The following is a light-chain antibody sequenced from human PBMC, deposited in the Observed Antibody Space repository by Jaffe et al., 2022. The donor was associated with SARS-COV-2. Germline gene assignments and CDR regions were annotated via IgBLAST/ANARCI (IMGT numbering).Light chain of an antibody. CDR1: QSLLHSNGYTY. CDR3: MQALQAPT. CDR2: LVS. J-gene: IGKJ2*01. V-gene: IGKV2-28*01. Sequence: DIVMTQSPLSLPVTPGEPASISCRSSQSLLHSNGYTYLGWYLQKPGQSPQLLIYLVSNRASGVPDRFSGSGSGTDFTLKISRVEADDVGVYYCMQALQAPTFGQGTKLEIK.